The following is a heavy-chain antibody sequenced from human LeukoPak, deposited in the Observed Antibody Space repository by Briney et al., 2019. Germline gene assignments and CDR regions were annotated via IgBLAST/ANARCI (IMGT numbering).Heavy chain of an antibody. V-gene: IGHV3-74*01. CDR2: INSDESRT. CDR3: ARGGSPIYYYYMDV. Sequence: GGSLRLSCAASGFTFSRYWMHWVRQAPGKGLMWVSRINSDESRTSYADSVKGRFTISRDNAKNTLYLQMNSLRSEDTAVYFCARGGSPIYYYYMDVWGKGITVTISS. J-gene: IGHJ6*03. D-gene: IGHD3-10*01. CDR1: GFTFSRYW.